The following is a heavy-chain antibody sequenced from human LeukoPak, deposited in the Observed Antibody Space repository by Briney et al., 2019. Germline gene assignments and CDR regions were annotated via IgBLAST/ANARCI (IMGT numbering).Heavy chain of an antibody. V-gene: IGHV3-21*01. CDR2: ISTSSSYI. D-gene: IGHD3-10*01. CDR3: AKGRPRNSIGELPEFDY. CDR1: GFTFSSFA. Sequence: PGGSLRLSCAASGFTFSSFAMSWVRQAPGKGLEWVSSISTSSSYIYYADSVKGRFTISRDDSKNTVYLQMSSLRAEDTAVYYCAKGRPRNSIGELPEFDYWGQGTLVTVSS. J-gene: IGHJ4*02.